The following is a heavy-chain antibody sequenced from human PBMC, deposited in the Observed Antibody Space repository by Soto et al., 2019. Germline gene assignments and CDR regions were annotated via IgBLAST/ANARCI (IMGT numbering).Heavy chain of an antibody. CDR1: GFTFSNAW. CDR3: TTRRPPITMIVVVTPSDGAFDI. Sequence: GGSLRLSCAASGFTFSNAWMNWVRQAPGKGLEWVGRIKSKTDGGTTDYAAPVKGRFTISRDDSKNTLYLQMNSLKTEDTAVYYCTTRRPPITMIVVVTPSDGAFDIWGQGTMVTVSS. CDR2: IKSKTDGGTT. J-gene: IGHJ3*02. D-gene: IGHD3-22*01. V-gene: IGHV3-15*07.